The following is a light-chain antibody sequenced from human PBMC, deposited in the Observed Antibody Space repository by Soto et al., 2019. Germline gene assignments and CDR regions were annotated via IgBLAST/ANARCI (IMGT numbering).Light chain of an antibody. V-gene: IGLV9-49*01. CDR1: SGYSNYN. Sequence: QSVLTQPPSASASLGASVTLTCTLSSGYSNYNVDWYQQSPGKGPRFVMRVGTGGIVGSKGDGIPDRFSVLGSGLNRYLTIKNSQEEDESDYHCGADHGSGSNFVVVFGGGTKLTVL. J-gene: IGLJ2*01. CDR2: VGTGGIVG. CDR3: GADHGSGSNFVVV.